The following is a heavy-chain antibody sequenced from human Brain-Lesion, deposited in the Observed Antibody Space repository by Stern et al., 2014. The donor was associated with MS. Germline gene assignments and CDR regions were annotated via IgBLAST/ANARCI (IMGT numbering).Heavy chain of an antibody. CDR1: GGSISSSSYY. V-gene: IGHV4-39*01. CDR2: IYYRGST. D-gene: IGHD3-10*01. J-gene: IGHJ4*02. CDR3: AKLWLGELPESPFDY. Sequence: VQLVESGPGLVKPSETLSLTCTVSGGSISSSSYYWGWIRQPPGKGLEWIGSIYYRGSTYYNPSLKSRVTISMDTSKHTFSPRLSPGTAADTAVYFCAKLWLGELPESPFDYWGQGTLVTVSS.